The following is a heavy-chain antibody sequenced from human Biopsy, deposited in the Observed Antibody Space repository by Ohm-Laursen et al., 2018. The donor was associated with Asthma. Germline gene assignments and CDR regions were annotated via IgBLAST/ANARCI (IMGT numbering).Heavy chain of an antibody. CDR3: ARAYGGSFFSGSFDI. V-gene: IGHV3-53*01. D-gene: IGHD4-23*01. Sequence: LSLTCTVYGGYLTGHYWNWIHQAPGKGLEWVSVIYNDGRAYYADSVKGRFTVSRDNSKNTLLLQMNSLRAEDTAVYYCARAYGGSFFSGSFDIWGQGTMVTVSS. J-gene: IGHJ3*02. CDR2: IYNDGRA. CDR1: GGYLTGHY.